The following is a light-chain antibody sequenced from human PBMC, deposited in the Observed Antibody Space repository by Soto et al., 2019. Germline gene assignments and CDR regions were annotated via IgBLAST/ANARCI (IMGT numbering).Light chain of an antibody. CDR1: RGISSY. Sequence: AIRMTQSPSSFSASTGDRVTITCRASRGISSYLAWYQQKPGKAPKLLIYAASTLQSGVPPRFSGSGSGTDFTLTISCLQSEDFATYYCQQYYSYPRTFGQGTKVDIK. CDR2: AAS. J-gene: IGKJ1*01. V-gene: IGKV1-8*01. CDR3: QQYYSYPRT.